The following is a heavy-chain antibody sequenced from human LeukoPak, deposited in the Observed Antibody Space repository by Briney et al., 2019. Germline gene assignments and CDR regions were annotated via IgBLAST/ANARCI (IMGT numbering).Heavy chain of an antibody. V-gene: IGHV4-59*01. D-gene: IGHD2/OR15-2a*01. CDR3: ARGLSYFDY. Sequence: SETLSLTCTVSGGSISMYYWSWVRQPPGKGLEWIGYIYSRESTNYNPSLKSRVTISLDTSKNQFSLKLSSVTAADTAVYYCARGLSYFDYWGQGTLVTVSS. CDR1: GGSISMYY. J-gene: IGHJ4*02. CDR2: IYSREST.